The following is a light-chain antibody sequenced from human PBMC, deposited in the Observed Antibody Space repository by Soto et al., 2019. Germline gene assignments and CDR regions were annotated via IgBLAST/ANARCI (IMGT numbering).Light chain of an antibody. Sequence: EIFRTQSPAPLSVSPGERATLSCRASQSVTSNLAWYQQKPGQAPRLLMYGVSTRATGIPARFGGSGSATEFTLTISSLQSEDFAVYYCQQYSQWPLTFGGGTKVDIK. CDR2: GVS. J-gene: IGKJ4*01. V-gene: IGKV3-15*01. CDR3: QQYSQWPLT. CDR1: QSVTSN.